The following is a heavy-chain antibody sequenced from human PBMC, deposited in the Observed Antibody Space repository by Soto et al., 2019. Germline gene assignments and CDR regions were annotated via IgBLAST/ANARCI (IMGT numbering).Heavy chain of an antibody. CDR3: ARVGEYGSGTRCHHYYDYGMDV. D-gene: IGHD2-2*01. Sequence: SETLSLTCTVSGGSIGSGGYYWSWIRQHPGKGLEWIGYISYTGITYYNPSLQSRVTISVDTSKNQFSLKVTSLTAADTAVYYCARVGEYGSGTRCHHYYDYGMDVWGQGTTVTVSS. CDR2: ISYTGIT. J-gene: IGHJ6*02. CDR1: GGSIGSGGYY. V-gene: IGHV4-31*03.